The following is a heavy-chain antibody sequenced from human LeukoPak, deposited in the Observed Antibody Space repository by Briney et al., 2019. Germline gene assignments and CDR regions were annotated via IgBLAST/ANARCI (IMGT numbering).Heavy chain of an antibody. V-gene: IGHV3-33*01. D-gene: IGHD3-10*01. CDR3: APKPRITMVRGVISTYPLIDY. J-gene: IGHJ4*02. CDR2: IWYDGSNK. CDR1: GSTFSSYG. Sequence: GGSLRLSCAASGSTFSSYGMHWVRQAPGKGLEWVAVIWYDGSNKYYADSVKGRFTISRDNSKNTLYLQMNSLRAEDTAVYYCAPKPRITMVRGVISTYPLIDYWGQGTLVTVSS.